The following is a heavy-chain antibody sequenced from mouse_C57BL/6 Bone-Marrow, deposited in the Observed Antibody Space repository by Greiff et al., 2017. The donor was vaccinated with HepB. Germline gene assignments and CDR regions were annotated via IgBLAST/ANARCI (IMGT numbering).Heavy chain of an antibody. Sequence: VQLQQSGTELVKPGASVKLSCKASGYTFTSYWMHWVKQRPGQGLEWIGNINPSNGGTNYNEKFKSKATLTVDKSSSTAYMQLSSLTSEDSAVYYCARTAGTSWSWFAYWGQGTLVTVSA. J-gene: IGHJ3*01. CDR3: ARTAGTSWSWFAY. CDR2: INPSNGGT. V-gene: IGHV1-53*01. D-gene: IGHD1-1*02. CDR1: GYTFTSYW.